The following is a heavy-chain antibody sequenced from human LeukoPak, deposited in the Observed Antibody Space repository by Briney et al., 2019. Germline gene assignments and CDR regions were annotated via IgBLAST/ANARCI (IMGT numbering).Heavy chain of an antibody. D-gene: IGHD3-16*01. J-gene: IGHJ4*02. CDR1: GGTFSSYA. V-gene: IGHV1-69*04. CDR3: ARGADYERSKFDY. CDR2: IIPILGIA. Sequence: SVKVSCKVSGGTFSSYAISWVRQAPGQGLEWMGRIIPILGIANYAQKFQGRVTITADKSTSTAYMELSSLRSEDTAVYYCARGADYERSKFDYWGQGTLVTVSS.